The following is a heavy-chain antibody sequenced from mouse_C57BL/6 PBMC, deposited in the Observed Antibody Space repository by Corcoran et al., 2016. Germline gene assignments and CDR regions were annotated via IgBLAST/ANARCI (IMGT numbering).Heavy chain of an antibody. Sequence: QIQLVQAGPELKKPGETVKISCKASGYTFTTYGMSWVKQAPENGLKWMAWINTYSGVPTYADDFKGRFAFSLETSASTAYLQINNLKNEDTATYFCVRDSNWYFDVWGTGTTVTVSS. V-gene: IGHV9-3*01. CDR2: INTYSGVP. J-gene: IGHJ1*03. CDR1: GYTFTTYG. CDR3: VRDSNWYFDV. D-gene: IGHD2-5*01.